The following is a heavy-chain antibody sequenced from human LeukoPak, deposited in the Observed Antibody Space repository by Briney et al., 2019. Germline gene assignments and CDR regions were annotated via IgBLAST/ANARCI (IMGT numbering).Heavy chain of an antibody. D-gene: IGHD2-21*02. V-gene: IGHV4-30-2*01. CDR3: ARGPAYCGGDCYVD. Sequence: SQTLSLTCAVSGGSISSGGYSWSWIRQPPGKGLEWIGYIYHSGSTYYNPSRKSRVTISVDRSKNQFSLKLSSVTAADTAVYYCARGPAYCGGDCYVDWGQGTLVTVSS. CDR2: IYHSGST. CDR1: GGSISSGGYS. J-gene: IGHJ4*02.